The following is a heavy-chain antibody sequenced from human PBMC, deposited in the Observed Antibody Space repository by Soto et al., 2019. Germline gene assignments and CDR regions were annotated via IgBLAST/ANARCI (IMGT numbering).Heavy chain of an antibody. CDR1: GGSISSVCYY. J-gene: IGHJ5*02. CDR2: IFYSGTT. CDR3: ARRVDP. Sequence: TLXLTWTVSGGSISSVCYYWSWIRQHPGKGLEWIGYIFYSGTTYYNPSLKSRVTISVDTSKNQFSLKLSSVTAADTAVYYCARRVDPWGQGTLVTV. V-gene: IGHV4-31*02.